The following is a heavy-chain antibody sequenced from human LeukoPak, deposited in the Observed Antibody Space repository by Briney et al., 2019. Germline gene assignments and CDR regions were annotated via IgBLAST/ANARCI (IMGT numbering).Heavy chain of an antibody. CDR1: GFTFSSYG. D-gene: IGHD3-10*01. Sequence: GGSLRLSCAASGFTFSSYGIHWVRQAPGKGLEWVAFIRYDGSNKYYADSVKGRFTISRDNSKNTVYLQMNSLRTEDTAVHYCARGAGAGAPLGYWGQGTLVTVSS. V-gene: IGHV3-30*02. CDR3: ARGAGAGAPLGY. CDR2: IRYDGSNK. J-gene: IGHJ4*02.